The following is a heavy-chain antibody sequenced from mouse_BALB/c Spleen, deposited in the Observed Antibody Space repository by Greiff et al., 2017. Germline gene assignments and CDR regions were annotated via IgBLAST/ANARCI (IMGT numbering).Heavy chain of an antibody. J-gene: IGHJ3*01. CDR1: GFTFSNYW. D-gene: IGHD6-2*01. Sequence: EVKVEESGGGLVQPGGSMKLSCVASGFTFSNYWMNWVRQSPEKGLEWVAEIRLKSNNYATHYAESVKGRFTISRDDSKSSVYLQMNNLRAEDTGIYYCTRDFSSYWGQGTLVTVSA. V-gene: IGHV6-6*02. CDR2: IRLKSNNYAT. CDR3: TRDFSSY.